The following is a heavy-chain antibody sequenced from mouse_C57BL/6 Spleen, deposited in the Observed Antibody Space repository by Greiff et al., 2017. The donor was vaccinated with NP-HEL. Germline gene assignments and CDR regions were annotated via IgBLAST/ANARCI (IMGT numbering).Heavy chain of an antibody. Sequence: EVQVVESGGGLVQPGGSLKLSCAASGFTFSDYGMAWVRQAPRKGPEWVAFISNLAYSIYYADTVTGRFTISRENAKNTLYLEMSGLRSEDTAMYYCARHVVPTGGYYAMDYWGQGTSVTVSS. J-gene: IGHJ4*01. CDR2: ISNLAYSI. CDR3: ARHVVPTGGYYAMDY. D-gene: IGHD2-3*01. V-gene: IGHV5-15*01. CDR1: GFTFSDYG.